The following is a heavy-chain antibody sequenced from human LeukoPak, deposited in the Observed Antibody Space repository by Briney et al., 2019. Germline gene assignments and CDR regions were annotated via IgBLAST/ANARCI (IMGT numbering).Heavy chain of an antibody. CDR1: GFTFSNYW. CDR2: ISSSSSSYI. Sequence: GGSLRLSCAASGFTFSNYWMSWVRQAPGKGLEWVSSISSSSSSYIYYADSVKGRFTISRDNAKNSLYLQMNSLRAEDTAVYYCARDFGDSSGFDYWGQGTLVTVSS. CDR3: ARDFGDSSGFDY. J-gene: IGHJ4*02. V-gene: IGHV3-21*01. D-gene: IGHD6-19*01.